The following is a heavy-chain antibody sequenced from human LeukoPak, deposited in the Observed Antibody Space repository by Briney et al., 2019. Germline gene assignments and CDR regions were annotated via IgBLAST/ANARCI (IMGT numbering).Heavy chain of an antibody. V-gene: IGHV1-18*01. CDR3: ARDPIHAYGSGSYFDY. Sequence: APVKVSCKASGYTFTNYGLSWVRQAPGQGLEWMGWISTYNGNTYYAQRLQGRVTMTTDTSTSTAYMELRSLRSDDTAVYYCARDPIHAYGSGSYFDYWGQGTLVTVSS. D-gene: IGHD3-10*01. CDR1: GYTFTNYG. J-gene: IGHJ4*02. CDR2: ISTYNGNT.